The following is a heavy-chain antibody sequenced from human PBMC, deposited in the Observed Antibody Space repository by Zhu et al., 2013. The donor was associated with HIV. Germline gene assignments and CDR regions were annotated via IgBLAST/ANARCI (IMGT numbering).Heavy chain of an antibody. CDR3: ARRRPNTVTTSRDWYFDR. J-gene: IGHJ2*01. V-gene: IGHV4-39*07. CDR2: VYFGGST. Sequence: QVQLQESGPGLVKPSETLSLTCNVSGGSISSSNSHWVWIRQPPGKGLEWIGSVYFGGSTFYNPSLNSRVTISVDTSMNQFSLKLTSFTAADTAVYYCARRRPNTVTTSRDWYFDRWGLALWSLSPQ. CDR1: GGSISSSNSH. D-gene: IGHD4-17*01.